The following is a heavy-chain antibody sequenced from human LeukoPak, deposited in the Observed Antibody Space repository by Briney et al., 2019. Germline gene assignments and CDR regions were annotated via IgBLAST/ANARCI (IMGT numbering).Heavy chain of an antibody. CDR3: AKDRVAGKAYYFDY. Sequence: PGGSLRLSCAASGFTFSSYAMSWVRQAPGKGLEWVSAISGSGGSTYYADSVKGRFTISRDNSKNTLYLQMNSLTAEDTAVYYYAKDRVAGKAYYFDYWGQGTLVTVSS. J-gene: IGHJ4*02. D-gene: IGHD6-19*01. CDR1: GFTFSSYA. CDR2: ISGSGGST. V-gene: IGHV3-23*01.